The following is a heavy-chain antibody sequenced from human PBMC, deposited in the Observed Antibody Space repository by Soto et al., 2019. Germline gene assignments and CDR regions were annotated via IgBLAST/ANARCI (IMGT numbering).Heavy chain of an antibody. Sequence: GWYLRLSCVASGFTFNDYYMSWIRQAPGKGLEWLSYISVTSAYTNYAESVKGRFTISRDNAQNSLYLQMNSLRAEDTALYYCAITPRSRYGPFAYCGRGTLVSVSS. CDR1: GFTFNDYY. CDR3: AITPRSRYGPFAY. D-gene: IGHD4-17*01. J-gene: IGHJ4*02. V-gene: IGHV3-11*06. CDR2: ISVTSAYT.